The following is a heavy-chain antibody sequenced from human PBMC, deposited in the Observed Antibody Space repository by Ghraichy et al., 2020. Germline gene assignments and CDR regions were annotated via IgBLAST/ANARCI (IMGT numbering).Heavy chain of an antibody. D-gene: IGHD1-26*01. CDR3: ARGTYSGSYYYYYGMDV. CDR2: TYYRSKWYN. J-gene: IGHJ6*02. Sequence: SQTLSLTCAISGDSVSSNSAAWNWIRQSPSRGLEWLGRTYYRSKWYNDYAVSVKSRITINPDTSKNQFSLQLNSVTPEDTAVYYCARGTYSGSYYYYYGMDVWGQGTTVTVSS. CDR1: GDSVSSNSAA. V-gene: IGHV6-1*01.